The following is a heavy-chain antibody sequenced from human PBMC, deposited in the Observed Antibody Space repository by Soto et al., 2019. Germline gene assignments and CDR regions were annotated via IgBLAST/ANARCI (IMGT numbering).Heavy chain of an antibody. J-gene: IGHJ4*02. CDR3: ARDYYGDYSSDY. D-gene: IGHD4-17*01. V-gene: IGHV3-21*01. CDR1: GFTFTSYT. Sequence: PGGSLRLSCAASGFTFTSYTMNWVRQAPGKGLEWVSSISSSSYIYYADSVKGRFTISRDNARNSLYLQMNSLRAEDTAVYYCARDYYGDYSSDYWCQATLVTVSS. CDR2: ISSSSYI.